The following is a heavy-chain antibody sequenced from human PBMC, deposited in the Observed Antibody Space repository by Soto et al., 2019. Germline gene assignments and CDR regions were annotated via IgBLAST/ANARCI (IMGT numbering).Heavy chain of an antibody. CDR3: ASHSSGWYGVAYYFHY. CDR2: IYYTGST. J-gene: IGHJ4*02. D-gene: IGHD6-19*01. CDR1: GGSISNYY. Sequence: SETLSLTCTVSGGSISNYYWSWIRQPPGKGLEWIGYIYYTGSTNYNPSLRSRVTISVDTSKSQFSLKLSSVTAADTAVYYCASHSSGWYGVAYYFHYWGQGTLVTVSS. V-gene: IGHV4-59*08.